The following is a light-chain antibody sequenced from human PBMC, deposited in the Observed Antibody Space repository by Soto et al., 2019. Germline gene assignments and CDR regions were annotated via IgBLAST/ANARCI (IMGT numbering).Light chain of an antibody. CDR3: QQYGSSPQLT. CDR1: QSVSSSY. V-gene: IGKV3-20*01. CDR2: GAD. Sequence: EIVLTQSPGTLSLSPGERATLSCRASQSVSSSYLAWYKQKPGQAPRLLIYGADSRTTGIPDRFSGSGSGTDFTLTISRLEPEDFAVNYCQQYGSSPQLTFGGGTKVEIK. J-gene: IGKJ4*01.